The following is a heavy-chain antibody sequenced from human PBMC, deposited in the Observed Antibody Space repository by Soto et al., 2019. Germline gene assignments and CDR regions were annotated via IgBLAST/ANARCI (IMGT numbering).Heavy chain of an antibody. CDR2: IIPIFRTP. CDR1: GGTISTYA. D-gene: IGHD1-20*01. V-gene: IGHV1-69*12. J-gene: IGHJ3*02. CDR3: ARGDGDNNAFDI. Sequence: VLLVQSGAEVKQPGSSVKVSCKASGGTISTYAITWVRQAPGQGLEWVGGIIPIFRTPNYAQNLQGRVTITAAESTSTAYLELSNLRSEDTAVYYCARGDGDNNAFDIWGQGTVVTVSS.